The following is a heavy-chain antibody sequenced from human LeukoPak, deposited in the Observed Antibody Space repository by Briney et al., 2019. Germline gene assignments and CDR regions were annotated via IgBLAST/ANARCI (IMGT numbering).Heavy chain of an antibody. CDR1: GGSISSGDYY. CDR2: IYYSGST. CDR3: ARGATVVTPGGDY. V-gene: IGHV4-30-4*01. J-gene: IGHJ4*02. D-gene: IGHD4-23*01. Sequence: PSETLSLTCTVSGGSISSGDYYWSWIRQPPGKGLEWIGYIYYSGSTYYNPSLKSRVTISVDTSKNQFSLKLSSVTAADTAVYYCARGATVVTPGGDYWGQGTLVTVSS.